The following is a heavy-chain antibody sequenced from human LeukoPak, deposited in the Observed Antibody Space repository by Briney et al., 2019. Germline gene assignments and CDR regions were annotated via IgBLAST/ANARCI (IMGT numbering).Heavy chain of an antibody. CDR1: GGTISSYA. CDR2: IIPIFGSP. Sequence: SVKVSCKASGGTISSYAISWLRQAPGQGLEWMGGIIPIFGSPSYPQKFQDRLTITADESTSTACMGLSSLRFEDTAVYYCASRYCSTDSCRSSTYYYYGMDVWGQGTTVTVSS. D-gene: IGHD2-2*01. V-gene: IGHV1-69*13. J-gene: IGHJ6*02. CDR3: ASRYCSTDSCRSSTYYYYGMDV.